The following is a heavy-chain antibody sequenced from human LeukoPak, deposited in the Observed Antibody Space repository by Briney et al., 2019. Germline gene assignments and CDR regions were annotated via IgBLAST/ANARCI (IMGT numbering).Heavy chain of an antibody. J-gene: IGHJ4*02. CDR2: INHSGST. D-gene: IGHD1-7*01. CDR3: ARIQTGTTRFFDY. V-gene: IGHV4-34*01. CDR1: GGSFSGYY. Sequence: SETLSRTCAVYGGSFSGYYWSWIRQPPGKGLEWIGEINHSGSTNYNPSLKSRVTISVDTSKNQFSLKLSSVTAADTAVYYCARIQTGTTRFFDYWGQGTLVTVSS.